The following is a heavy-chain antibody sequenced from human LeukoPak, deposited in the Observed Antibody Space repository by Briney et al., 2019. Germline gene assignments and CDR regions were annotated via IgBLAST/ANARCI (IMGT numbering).Heavy chain of an antibody. D-gene: IGHD3-10*01. V-gene: IGHV1-8*01. J-gene: IGHJ4*02. CDR2: MNPKSGNT. CDR3: ARSKSGSGSFDY. Sequence: GASVKVSCKASGYTFTNYDINWVRQATGQGLEWMGWMNPKSGNTGYAQKFQGRVTMTRDTSISTAYMELSRLRSDDTAVYYCARSKSGSGSFDYWGQGTLVTVSS. CDR1: GYTFTNYD.